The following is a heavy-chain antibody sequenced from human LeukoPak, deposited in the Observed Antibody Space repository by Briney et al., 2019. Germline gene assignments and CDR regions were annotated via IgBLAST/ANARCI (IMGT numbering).Heavy chain of an antibody. CDR2: IYSDNT. Sequence: GGSLRLSCTVSGFTVSSNSMSWVRRAPGKGLEWVSFIYSDNTHYSGSVKGRFTISRDNSKNTLYLQMNSLRAEDTAVYYCARRAGAYSHPYDYWGQGTLVTVSS. J-gene: IGHJ4*02. CDR1: GFTVSSNS. V-gene: IGHV3-53*01. CDR3: ARRAGAYSHPYDY. D-gene: IGHD4/OR15-4a*01.